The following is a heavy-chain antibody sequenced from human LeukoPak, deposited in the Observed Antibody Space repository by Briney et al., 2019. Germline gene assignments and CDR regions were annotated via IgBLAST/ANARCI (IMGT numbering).Heavy chain of an antibody. J-gene: IGHJ4*02. CDR3: VKDHGYSSAWYVRGFDY. CDR1: GFTFSGYA. Sequence: PGGSLRLSCSASGFTFSGYAMHWVRQAPGKGLEHVSAISSNGGSTYFADSVKGRFTISRGNSKNMLYLQMSSLRPEDTAVYYCVKDHGYSSAWYVRGFDYWGQGTLVTVSS. CDR2: ISSNGGST. V-gene: IGHV3-64D*09. D-gene: IGHD6-19*01.